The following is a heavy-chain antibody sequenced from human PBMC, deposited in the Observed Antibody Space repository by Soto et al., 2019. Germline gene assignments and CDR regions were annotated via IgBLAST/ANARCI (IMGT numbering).Heavy chain of an antibody. Sequence: QLQLQESGPGLVKPSETLSLTCTVSGGSISSSSYYWGWIRQPPGKGLEWIGSIYYSGSTYYNPSLKSRVTISVDTSKNQFSLKLSSVTAADTAVYYCARHLTRDCSGGSCYGRYYYYYYYMDVWGKGTTVTVSS. D-gene: IGHD2-15*01. CDR1: GGSISSSSYY. CDR3: ARHLTRDCSGGSCYGRYYYYYYYMDV. J-gene: IGHJ6*03. V-gene: IGHV4-39*01. CDR2: IYYSGST.